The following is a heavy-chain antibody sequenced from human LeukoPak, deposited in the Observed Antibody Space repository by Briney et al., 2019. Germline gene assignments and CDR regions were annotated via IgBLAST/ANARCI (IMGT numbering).Heavy chain of an antibody. CDR2: ISSSSYI. CDR1: GFTFSSYS. Sequence: GGSLRLSCAASGFTFSSYSMNWVLQAPGKGLEWVSSISSSSYIYYADSVKGRFTISRDNAKNSLYLQMNSLRAEDTAVYYCARGLLRTQGYWGQGTLVTVSS. D-gene: IGHD2/OR15-2a*01. J-gene: IGHJ4*02. V-gene: IGHV3-21*01. CDR3: ARGLLRTQGY.